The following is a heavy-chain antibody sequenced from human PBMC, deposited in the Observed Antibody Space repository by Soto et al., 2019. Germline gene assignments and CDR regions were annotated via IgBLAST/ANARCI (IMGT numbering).Heavy chain of an antibody. D-gene: IGHD4-4*01. CDR2: ISYDGIDE. Sequence: GGSLRLSCAASGFIFTSYGIHWVRQAPGMGLEWVAVISYDGIDENYADSVKGRFTISRDNSKNTLYLQMNSPRAEDTAVYYCARDQAEMATVSLGYWGQGTLVTVSS. V-gene: IGHV3-30*03. CDR3: ARDQAEMATVSLGY. J-gene: IGHJ4*02. CDR1: GFIFTSYG.